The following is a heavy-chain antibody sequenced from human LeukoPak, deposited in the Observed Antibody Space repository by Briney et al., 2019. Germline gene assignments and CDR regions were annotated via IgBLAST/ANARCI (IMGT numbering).Heavy chain of an antibody. Sequence: SVKLSCKASGGTFSTYAVNWVRQAARQGLEWMGGIIPLFGTANYAQKFRGRVTITTDETTSTAYMELSSLRSEDTAIYYCARVFARGGEITGSYYYYWGQGTLVTVSS. CDR3: ARVFARGGEITGSYYYY. D-gene: IGHD3-10*01. CDR2: IIPLFGTA. J-gene: IGHJ4*02. V-gene: IGHV1-69*05. CDR1: GGTFSTYA.